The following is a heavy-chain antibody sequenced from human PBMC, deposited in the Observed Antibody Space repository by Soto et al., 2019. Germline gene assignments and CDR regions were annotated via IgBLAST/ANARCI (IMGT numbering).Heavy chain of an antibody. Sequence: GGSLRLSCEASGFFFSDYYMSWIRQAPGKELETLCYISGTGDTTSYADSVKGRFTISRDNAKNSLFLHLNSLSAGDTAVYYCAIGGGQIYYSGMDVWGQGTTVTVSS. CDR3: AIGGGQIYYSGMDV. D-gene: IGHD3-3*01. V-gene: IGHV3-11*01. J-gene: IGHJ6*02. CDR1: GFFFSDYY. CDR2: ISGTGDTT.